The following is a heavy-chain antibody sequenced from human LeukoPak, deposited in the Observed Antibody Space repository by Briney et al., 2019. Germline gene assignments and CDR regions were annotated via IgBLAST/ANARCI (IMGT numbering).Heavy chain of an antibody. J-gene: IGHJ3*02. V-gene: IGHV3-21*01. D-gene: IGHD3-10*01. CDR1: GFTFSSHG. CDR3: ARNMVRGYEDAFDI. CDR2: ISGSGGNT. Sequence: PGETLRLSCAASGFTFSSHGMNWVRQAPGKGLEWVSGISGSGGNTYYADSVKGRFTISRDNAKNSLYLQMNSLRAEDTAVYYCARNMVRGYEDAFDIWGQGQWSLSLQ.